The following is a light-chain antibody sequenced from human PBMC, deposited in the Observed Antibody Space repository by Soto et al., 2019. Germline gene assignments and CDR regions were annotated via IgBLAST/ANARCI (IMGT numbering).Light chain of an antibody. CDR2: DVS. V-gene: IGLV2-14*01. Sequence: QSALTQPASVSGSPGQSIAISCTGTSSDVGGYSYVSWYQQQPGKAPKLVISDVSNRPSGVSDRFSGSKSGNTASLTISGLQTDVYADYYCASYTTSSTYVFGTGTKVTVL. CDR1: SSDVGGYSY. CDR3: ASYTTSSTYV. J-gene: IGLJ1*01.